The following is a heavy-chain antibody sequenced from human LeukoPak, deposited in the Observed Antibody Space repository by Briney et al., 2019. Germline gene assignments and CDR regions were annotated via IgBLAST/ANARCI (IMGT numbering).Heavy chain of an antibody. J-gene: IGHJ5*02. CDR2: IYYSGST. CDR1: GGSISSGGYY. Sequence: SETLSLTCTASGGSISSGGYYWSWLRHHPGKGLEWFGYIYYSGSTYYNPSLKSRVTISVDTSKNQFSLKLSSVTAADTAVYYCARDIGAAAGTSGWFDPWGQGTLVTVSS. V-gene: IGHV4-31*03. D-gene: IGHD6-13*01. CDR3: ARDIGAAAGTSGWFDP.